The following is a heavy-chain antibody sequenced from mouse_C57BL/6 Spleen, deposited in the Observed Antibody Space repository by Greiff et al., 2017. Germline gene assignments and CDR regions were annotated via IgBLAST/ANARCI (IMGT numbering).Heavy chain of an antibody. D-gene: IGHD2-1*01. CDR3: ASDYGNLYYAMDY. CDR2: INPSNGGT. J-gene: IGHJ4*01. Sequence: QVQLQQPGTELVKPGASVKLSCKASGYTFTSYWTHWVKQRPGQGLEWIGNINPSNGGTNYNEKFKSKATLTVDKSSSTAYMQLSSLTSEYSAVYYCASDYGNLYYAMDYWGQGTSVTVSS. V-gene: IGHV1-53*01. CDR1: GYTFTSYW.